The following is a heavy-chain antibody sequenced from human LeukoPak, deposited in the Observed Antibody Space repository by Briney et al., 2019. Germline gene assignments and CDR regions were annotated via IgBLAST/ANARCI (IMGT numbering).Heavy chain of an antibody. CDR1: GFTFSSYA. Sequence: PGGSLRLSCTASGFTFSSYAMSWVRQAPGKGLEWVSSISGSGGNTYYADSVKGRFTISRDNAKNSLYLQMNSLRAEDTAVYYCARGKNGLDYWGQGTLVTVSS. CDR3: ARGKNGLDY. CDR2: ISGSGGNT. J-gene: IGHJ4*02. V-gene: IGHV3-23*01. D-gene: IGHD2-8*01.